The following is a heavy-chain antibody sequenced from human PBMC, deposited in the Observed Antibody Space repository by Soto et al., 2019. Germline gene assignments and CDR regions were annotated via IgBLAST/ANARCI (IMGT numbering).Heavy chain of an antibody. CDR2: IRNKANK. Sequence: GGSLRLSCAASGFAFSEQYMDWVRQAPGKGLERVARIRNKANKYYADSVKGRFTISRDNSKNTLYLQMNRLRAEDKDVYYCARDATRYAFDIWGQGTMVNVS. CDR3: ARDATRYAFDI. CDR1: GFAFSEQY. J-gene: IGHJ3*02. D-gene: IGHD3-16*02. V-gene: IGHV3-33*07.